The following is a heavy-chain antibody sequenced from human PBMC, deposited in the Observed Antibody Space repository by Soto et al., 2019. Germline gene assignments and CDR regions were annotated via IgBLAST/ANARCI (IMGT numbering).Heavy chain of an antibody. CDR1: GYTFSSNA. Sequence: QVQLVQSGAEEKKPGASVKVSCKASGYTFSSNAMHWVRQAPGQRLEWMGWINTGNGDTKYSQKFQGRVTITRDTSASTAYMELSSLRSEDTAVYYCARVDWAFPNDYWGQGTLVTVSS. J-gene: IGHJ4*02. CDR2: INTGNGDT. V-gene: IGHV1-3*04. D-gene: IGHD3-9*01. CDR3: ARVDWAFPNDY.